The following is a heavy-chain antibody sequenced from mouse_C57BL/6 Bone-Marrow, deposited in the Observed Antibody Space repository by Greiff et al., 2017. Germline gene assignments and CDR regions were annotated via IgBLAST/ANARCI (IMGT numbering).Heavy chain of an antibody. J-gene: IGHJ2*01. Sequence: VQLQQPGAALVMPGASVKLSCKASGYTFTSYWMHWVKQRPGQGLEWIGEIDPSDSYTNYNQKFKGKSTLTVDKSSSTAYMQLSSLTSEDSAVYYCARSGGWLLFDSWGQGTTLTVSS. CDR1: GYTFTSYW. D-gene: IGHD2-3*01. V-gene: IGHV1-69*01. CDR3: ARSGGWLLFDS. CDR2: IDPSDSYT.